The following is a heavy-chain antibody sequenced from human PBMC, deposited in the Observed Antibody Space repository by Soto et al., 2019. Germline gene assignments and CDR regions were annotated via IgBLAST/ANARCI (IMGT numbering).Heavy chain of an antibody. D-gene: IGHD4-17*01. CDR1: VYTFTSYY. CDR2: INPSGGST. Sequence: ASVKVSCKASVYTFTSYYMHWVRQAPGQGLEWMGIINPSGGSTSYAQKFQGRVTMTRDTSTSTVYMELSSLRSEDTAVYYCASRGWEEVTTDPVRLWYFDLWGRGTLVTVSS. CDR3: ASRGWEEVTTDPVRLWYFDL. J-gene: IGHJ2*01. V-gene: IGHV1-46*03.